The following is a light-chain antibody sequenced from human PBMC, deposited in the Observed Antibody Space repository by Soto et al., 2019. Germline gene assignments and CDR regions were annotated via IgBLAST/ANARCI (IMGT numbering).Light chain of an antibody. Sequence: SYELTQPPSVSVSPGQTASITCSGDKLGDKYACWYQQKPGQSPVLVIYQDSKRPSGIPERFSGSNSGNTATLTISGTQAMDEADYYCQAWDGSLVFGGGTKLTVL. CDR2: QDS. CDR3: QAWDGSLV. V-gene: IGLV3-1*01. J-gene: IGLJ2*01. CDR1: KLGDKY.